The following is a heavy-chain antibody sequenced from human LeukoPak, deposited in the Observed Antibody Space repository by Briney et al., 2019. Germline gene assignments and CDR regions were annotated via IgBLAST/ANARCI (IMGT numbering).Heavy chain of an antibody. J-gene: IGHJ3*02. V-gene: IGHV3-21*01. CDR1: GFTFSTYG. CDR3: AREDASAFDI. Sequence: GGTLRLSCVASGFTFSTYGMNWVRQAPGKGLEWVSSISSSSNHIYYADSMKGRFTISRDNAKNSLFLQMNTLRAEDTAVYYCAREDASAFDIWGQGTMVSVSS. CDR2: ISSSSNHI.